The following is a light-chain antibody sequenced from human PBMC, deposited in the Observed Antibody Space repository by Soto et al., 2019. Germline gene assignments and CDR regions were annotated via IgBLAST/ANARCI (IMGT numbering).Light chain of an antibody. J-gene: IGLJ1*01. CDR2: EVT. Sequence: QSALTQPASVSGSPGQSITISCTGTSIDVGGYNYVSWYQQHPGKAPKLMIFEVTNRPSGISNRFSGSRSGNTASLTISDLQAEDEAEYYCNSYTGSNTFVFGTGTKLTVL. CDR3: NSYTGSNTFV. V-gene: IGLV2-14*03. CDR1: SIDVGGYNY.